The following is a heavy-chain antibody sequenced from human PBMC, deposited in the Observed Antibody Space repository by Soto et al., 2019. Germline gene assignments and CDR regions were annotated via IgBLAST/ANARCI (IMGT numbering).Heavy chain of an antibody. CDR1: GGTFSSYA. Sequence: ASVKVSCKASGGTFSSYAISWVRQAPGQGLEWMGGIIPIFGTANYAQKFQGRVTITADESTSTAYMELSSLRSEDTAVYYCASRDPRDYYYYGMDVWGQGTTVTVSS. V-gene: IGHV1-69*13. J-gene: IGHJ6*02. CDR3: ASRDPRDYYYYGMDV. CDR2: IIPIFGTA.